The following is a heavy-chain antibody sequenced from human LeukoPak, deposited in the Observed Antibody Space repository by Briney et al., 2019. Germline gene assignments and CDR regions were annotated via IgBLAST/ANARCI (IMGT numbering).Heavy chain of an antibody. J-gene: IGHJ4*02. CDR1: GFTVSSNY. CDR2: IKQDGSEK. CDR3: ARAGVDTSGYYYQGFDY. V-gene: IGHV3-7*01. D-gene: IGHD3-3*01. Sequence: GGSLRLSCAASGFTVSSNYMSWVRQAPGKGLEWVANIKQDGSEKYYVDSVKGRFTISRDNAKNSLYLQVNSLTAEDTAVYYCARAGVDTSGYYYQGFDYWGQGTLVTVSS.